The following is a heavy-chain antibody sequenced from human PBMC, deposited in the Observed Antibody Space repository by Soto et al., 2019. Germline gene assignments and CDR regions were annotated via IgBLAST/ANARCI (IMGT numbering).Heavy chain of an antibody. Sequence: PGGSLRLSCAASGFTFSGSAMHWVRQASGKGLEWVGRIRSKANSYATAYAASVKGRFTISRDDLKNTAYLQMNSLKTEDTAVYYCTSGLLSIAARPADYYYYGMDVWGQGTTVTVSS. CDR2: IRSKANSYAT. V-gene: IGHV3-73*01. CDR1: GFTFSGSA. CDR3: TSGLLSIAARPADYYYYGMDV. J-gene: IGHJ6*02. D-gene: IGHD6-6*01.